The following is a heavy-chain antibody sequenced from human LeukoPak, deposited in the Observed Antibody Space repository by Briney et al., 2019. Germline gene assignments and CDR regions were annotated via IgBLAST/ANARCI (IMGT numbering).Heavy chain of an antibody. V-gene: IGHV3-23*01. CDR2: ISVGAEYI. J-gene: IGHJ4*02. D-gene: IGHD3-3*01. CDR3: ARGPPFLKYFEY. Sequence: PGGSLRLSCAASGFTFSTYVMNWFRQAPGKGLEWVSTISVGAEYIFYADSVKGRFTISRDDSNNALYLQMHSLRAEDTALYYCARGPPFLKYFEYCGQGTLVTVSS. CDR1: GFTFSTYV.